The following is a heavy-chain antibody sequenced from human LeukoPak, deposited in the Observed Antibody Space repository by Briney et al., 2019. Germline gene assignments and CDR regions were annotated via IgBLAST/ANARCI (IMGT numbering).Heavy chain of an antibody. CDR2: VYYDGST. J-gene: IGHJ4*02. V-gene: IGHV4-59*01. CDR3: ARGWYNTGRRFDY. Sequence: SETLSLTCTVSGGSISSYFWSWIRQPPGKGLEWIGHVYYDGSTGYNPSLKSRLTISIDTSKDQFSLKLSSVTAADTAVYFCARGWYNTGRRFDYWGQGTLVTVSS. D-gene: IGHD6-19*01. CDR1: GGSISSYF.